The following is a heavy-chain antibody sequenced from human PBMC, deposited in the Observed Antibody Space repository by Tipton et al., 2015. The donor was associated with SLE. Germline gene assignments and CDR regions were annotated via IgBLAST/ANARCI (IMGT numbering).Heavy chain of an antibody. D-gene: IGHD2/OR15-2a*01. CDR1: GGSISSYY. CDR2: IYYSGST. CDR3: ARENRRGDYYYYMDV. V-gene: IGHV4-59*12. Sequence: TLSLTCTVSGGSISSYYWSWIRQPPGKGLEWIGYIYYSGSTYYNPSLKSRVTISVDTSKNQFSLELSSVTAADTAVYYCARENRRGDYYYYMDVWGKGTTVTVSS. J-gene: IGHJ6*03.